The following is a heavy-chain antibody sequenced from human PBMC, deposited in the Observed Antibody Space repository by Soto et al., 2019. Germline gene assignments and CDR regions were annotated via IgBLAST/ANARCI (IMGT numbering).Heavy chain of an antibody. J-gene: IGHJ4*02. V-gene: IGHV5-51*01. CDR1: GYSFTSYW. D-gene: IGHD5-12*01. Sequence: PGESLKISCKGSGYSFTSYWIGWVRQMSGKGLEWMGIIYPGDSDTRYSPSFQGQVTISADKSISTAYLQWSSLKASDTAMYYCARRIEMATNYFDYWGQGTLVTVSS. CDR2: IYPGDSDT. CDR3: ARRIEMATNYFDY.